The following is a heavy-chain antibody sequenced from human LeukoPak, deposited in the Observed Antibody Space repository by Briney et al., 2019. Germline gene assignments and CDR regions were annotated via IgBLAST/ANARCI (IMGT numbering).Heavy chain of an antibody. J-gene: IGHJ5*02. D-gene: IGHD6-6*01. Sequence: GASVKVSCKASGYTFTGYFIHWVRQAPGQGLEWMGWINPNSGGTNYAQKFQGRVTMTRDTSISTAYMELRSLRSDDTAVYYCARDLGQLGWFDPWGQGTLVTVSS. V-gene: IGHV1-2*02. CDR1: GYTFTGYF. CDR2: INPNSGGT. CDR3: ARDLGQLGWFDP.